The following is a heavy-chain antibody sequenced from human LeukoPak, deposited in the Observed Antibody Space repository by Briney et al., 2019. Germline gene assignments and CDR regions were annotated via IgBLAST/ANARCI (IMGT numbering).Heavy chain of an antibody. CDR3: ARDKTGQNYYYGMDV. J-gene: IGHJ6*02. CDR2: LWYDGSNE. Sequence: GGSLRLSCAASGFTFSKSGVHWVRQAPGKGLEWVAVLWYDGSNEHYADSVKGRFTISRDNFKSTLYLQMNSLRVEDTAVYFCARDKTGQNYYYGMDVWGQGTTVTVSS. D-gene: IGHD1-1*01. V-gene: IGHV3-33*01. CDR1: GFTFSKSG.